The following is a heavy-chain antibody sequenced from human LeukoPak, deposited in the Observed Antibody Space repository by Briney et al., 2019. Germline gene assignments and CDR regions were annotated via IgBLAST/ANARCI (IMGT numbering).Heavy chain of an antibody. V-gene: IGHV1-69*13. CDR3: ASAPRYQLLLEAFDI. J-gene: IGHJ3*02. Sequence: ASVKVSCKASGGTFSRYAISWVRQAPGQGLEWMGGIIPIFGTANYAQKFQGRVTITADESTSTAYMELSSLRSEDTAVYYCASAPRYQLLLEAFDIWGQGTMVTVSS. CDR2: IIPIFGTA. D-gene: IGHD2-2*01. CDR1: GGTFSRYA.